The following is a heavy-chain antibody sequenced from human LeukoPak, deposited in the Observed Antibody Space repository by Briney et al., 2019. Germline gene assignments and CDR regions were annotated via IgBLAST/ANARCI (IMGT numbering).Heavy chain of an antibody. D-gene: IGHD3-3*01. V-gene: IGHV1-69*13. CDR3: ASFSYYDFWSGYSWFDP. CDR2: IIPIFGTA. CDR1: GGTFSSYA. J-gene: IGHJ5*02. Sequence: GASVKVSCKASGGTFSSYAISWVRQAPGQGLEWMGGIIPIFGTANYAQKFQGRVTITADESTSIAYMELSSLRSEDTAVYYCASFSYYDFWSGYSWFDPWGQGTLVTVSS.